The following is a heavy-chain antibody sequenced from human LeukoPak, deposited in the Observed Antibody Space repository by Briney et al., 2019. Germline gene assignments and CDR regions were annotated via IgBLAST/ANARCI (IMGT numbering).Heavy chain of an antibody. J-gene: IGHJ5*02. D-gene: IGHD6-19*01. Sequence: GGSLRLSCEASGFTFSSYAMNWVRQAPGKGLGWVSAISGSGVSTYYADSVKGRFTICRDNSKNTLYLQMNSLRAEDTAVYYCAKDLWSSGWYWFDPWGQGTLVTVSS. CDR2: ISGSGVST. CDR1: GFTFSSYA. V-gene: IGHV3-23*01. CDR3: AKDLWSSGWYWFDP.